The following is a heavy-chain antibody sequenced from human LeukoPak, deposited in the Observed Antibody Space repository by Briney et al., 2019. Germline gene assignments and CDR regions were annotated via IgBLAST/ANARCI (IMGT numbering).Heavy chain of an antibody. V-gene: IGHV4-31*03. Sequence: SETLSLTCTVSGGSISNGYYWAWIRQHPGKGLEWMGYINYSGTTHYNPSLKSRLAISVDASKNQFSVRLYSVTAADTAVYYCARLVVPAAIRGPASLPYWGQGTLVTVSS. CDR1: GGSISNGYY. CDR3: ARLVVPAAIRGPASLPY. D-gene: IGHD2-2*02. J-gene: IGHJ4*02. CDR2: INYSGTT.